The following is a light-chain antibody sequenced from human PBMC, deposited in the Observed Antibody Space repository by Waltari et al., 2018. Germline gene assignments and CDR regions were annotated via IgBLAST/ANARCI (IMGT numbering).Light chain of an antibody. CDR2: WAS. CDR1: QSVFYCSNNKNY. CDR3: QQYYSTPWT. J-gene: IGKJ1*01. Sequence: DIVMTQSPDSLAVSLGERATIHCKSSQSVFYCSNNKNYLAWYQQKPGQPPKLLIYWASTREAGVPDRFSGSGSGTDFTLTISSLQAEDVAVYYCQQYYSTPWTFGQGTKVEIK. V-gene: IGKV4-1*01.